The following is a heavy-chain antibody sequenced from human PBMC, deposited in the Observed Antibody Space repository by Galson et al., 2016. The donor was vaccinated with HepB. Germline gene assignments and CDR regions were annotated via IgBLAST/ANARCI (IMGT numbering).Heavy chain of an antibody. J-gene: IGHJ5*02. CDR3: ARGAERGPGSGWCWFDP. CDR2: INPDGGGT. CDR1: GYTFTGYY. Sequence: SVKVSCKASGYTFTGYYMHWVRQAPGQGLEWMGWINPDGGGTNYAQQFQGRLSLTRNTSISTAYMELNMLTSDDTAIYYCARGAERGPGSGWCWFDPWGQGSLVTVSS. V-gene: IGHV1-2*02. D-gene: IGHD6-13*01.